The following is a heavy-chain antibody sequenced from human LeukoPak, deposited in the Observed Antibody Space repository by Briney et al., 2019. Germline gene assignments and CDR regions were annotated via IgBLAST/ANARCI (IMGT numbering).Heavy chain of an antibody. J-gene: IGHJ4*02. CDR2: INTDGSST. CDR1: GFTFSSYW. Sequence: GGSLRLSCAASGFTFSSYWMHWVRQAPGKGLMWVSRINTDGSSTSYADSVKGRFTISRDNAKNTLYLQMNSLRAEDTAVYYCAKDHYDSSGYFDYWGQGTLVTVSS. CDR3: AKDHYDSSGYFDY. D-gene: IGHD3-22*01. V-gene: IGHV3-74*01.